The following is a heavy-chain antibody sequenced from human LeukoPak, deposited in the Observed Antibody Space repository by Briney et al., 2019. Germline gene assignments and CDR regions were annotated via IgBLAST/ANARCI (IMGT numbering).Heavy chain of an antibody. J-gene: IGHJ5*02. Sequence: SETLSLTCVVSGGSISPYYWSWIRQSPGKGLEWIGSIYYSGSTNYNPSLKSRVTISVDKSKNQFSLKLSSVTAADTAVYYCAKSMTTTSWFDPWGQGTLVTVSS. D-gene: IGHD4-11*01. CDR2: IYYSGST. V-gene: IGHV4-59*01. CDR1: GGSISPYY. CDR3: AKSMTTTSWFDP.